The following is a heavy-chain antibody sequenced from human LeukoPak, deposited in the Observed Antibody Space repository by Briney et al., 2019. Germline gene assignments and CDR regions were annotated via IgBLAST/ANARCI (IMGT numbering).Heavy chain of an antibody. J-gene: IGHJ4*02. CDR1: GFTLGDYV. Sequence: PGGSLRLSCTASGFTLGDYVMTWVRQAPGKGLEGGGRIRSKGNTYATAYAASVKGRFTISRDDSKNTAYLQMNSLKTEDTAVYYCTRGPDYYDSSGLDYWGQGTLVTVSS. V-gene: IGHV3-73*01. CDR3: TRGPDYYDSSGLDY. CDR2: IRSKGNTYAT. D-gene: IGHD3-22*01.